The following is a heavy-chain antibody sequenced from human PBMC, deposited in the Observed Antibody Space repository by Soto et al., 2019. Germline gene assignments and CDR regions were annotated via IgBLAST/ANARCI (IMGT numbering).Heavy chain of an antibody. V-gene: IGHV3-23*01. CDR2: IGGGGGGT. Sequence: ESGGGLVQPGGSLRLSCAVSAFSFANYAMNWVRQAPGKGLEWVSAIGGGGGGTSYADSVKGRFTISRDNSKNTLYLQMDSLRAEDTAVYYCANDYYGMDVWGQGATVTVSS. CDR1: AFSFANYA. J-gene: IGHJ6*02. CDR3: ANDYYGMDV.